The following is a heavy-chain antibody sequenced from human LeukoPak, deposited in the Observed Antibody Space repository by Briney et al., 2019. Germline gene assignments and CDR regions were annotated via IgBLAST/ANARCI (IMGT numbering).Heavy chain of an antibody. CDR3: ARDQGGATSY. V-gene: IGHV4-34*01. Sequence: SETLSLTCAVYGGSFSGYYWSWIRQPPGKGLEWIGEINHSGNTNYNPSLKSRVTISVDTSKNQFSLKLSSVTAADTAVYYCARDQGGATSYWGQGTLVTVSS. D-gene: IGHD1-26*01. CDR2: INHSGNT. CDR1: GGSFSGYY. J-gene: IGHJ4*02.